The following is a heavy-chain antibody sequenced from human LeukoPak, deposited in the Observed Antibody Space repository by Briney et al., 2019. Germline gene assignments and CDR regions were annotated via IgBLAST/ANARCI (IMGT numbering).Heavy chain of an antibody. CDR2: ISSSSSPI. CDR1: GFTFSTYS. Sequence: GGSLRLSCAASGFTFSTYSMNWVRQAPGKGLEWVSYISSSSSPIYYADSVKGRFTISRDNAKNSLYLQMNSLRAEDTAVYYCARKYCSSTSCYFTNMDVWGKGTMVTVSS. V-gene: IGHV3-48*01. CDR3: ARKYCSSTSCYFTNMDV. J-gene: IGHJ6*03. D-gene: IGHD2-2*01.